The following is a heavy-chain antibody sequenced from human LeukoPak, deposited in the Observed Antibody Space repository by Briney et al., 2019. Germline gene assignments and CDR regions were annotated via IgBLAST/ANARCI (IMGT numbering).Heavy chain of an antibody. D-gene: IGHD6-19*01. V-gene: IGHV4-59*01. CDR2: IYYSGST. CDR3: ARASQQWLVRYFDY. Sequence: PSETLSLTCTVSGGSISSYYWSWIRQPPGKGLEWIGYIYYSGSTNYNPSLKSRVTISVDTSKNQFSLKLSSVTAADTAVYYCARASQQWLVRYFDYWGQGTLVTVSA. CDR1: GGSISSYY. J-gene: IGHJ4*02.